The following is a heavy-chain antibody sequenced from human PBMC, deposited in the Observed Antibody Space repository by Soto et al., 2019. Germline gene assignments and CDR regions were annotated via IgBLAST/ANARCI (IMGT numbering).Heavy chain of an antibody. CDR1: GDSVSGNSAA. Sequence: SQTLSLTCAISGDSVSGNSAAWNWIMKSPSRGLEWLGRTYYRSKWYNDYAVSVKSRITINPDTSKNQFSLQLSSVTPEDTAVYYCARVLTYDYVWGSNDAFDIWGQGTMVTVSS. V-gene: IGHV6-1*01. D-gene: IGHD3-16*01. CDR2: TYYRSKWYN. CDR3: ARVLTYDYVWGSNDAFDI. J-gene: IGHJ3*02.